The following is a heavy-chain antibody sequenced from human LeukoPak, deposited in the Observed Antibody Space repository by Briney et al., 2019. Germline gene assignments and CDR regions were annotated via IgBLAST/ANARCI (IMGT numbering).Heavy chain of an antibody. CDR1: GGSINSYY. CDR2: IYSSGST. J-gene: IGHJ4*02. Sequence: SETLSLTCTVSGGSINSYYWNWIRQPAGKGLEWIGRIYSSGSTNYNPSLKSRVTLSVDTSKNQFSLRLSSVTAADTAVYYCARDAKSYYDSSGYSEFDYWGQGTLVTVSS. D-gene: IGHD3-22*01. CDR3: ARDAKSYYDSSGYSEFDY. V-gene: IGHV4-4*07.